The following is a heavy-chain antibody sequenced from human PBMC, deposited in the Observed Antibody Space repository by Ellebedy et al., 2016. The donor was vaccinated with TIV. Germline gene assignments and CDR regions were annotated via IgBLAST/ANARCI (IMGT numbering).Heavy chain of an antibody. Sequence: GGSLRLSCAASGFSVTNNYMSWVRQAPGQGLEWVSLIYAGGTTNYADSVKGRFTISRDNAKNSLYLQMNSLSAEDTAVYYCATDGSYGDYLSPAHAFEIWGQGTMVAVSS. D-gene: IGHD4-17*01. CDR1: GFSVTNNY. J-gene: IGHJ3*02. V-gene: IGHV3-53*01. CDR3: ATDGSYGDYLSPAHAFEI. CDR2: IYAGGTT.